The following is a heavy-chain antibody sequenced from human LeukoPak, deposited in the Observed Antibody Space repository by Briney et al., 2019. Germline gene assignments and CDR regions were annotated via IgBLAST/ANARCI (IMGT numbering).Heavy chain of an antibody. V-gene: IGHV1-18*04. CDR1: GYTFTDHY. CDR3: ARRGFDYGDPFDY. Sequence: ASVKVSCKASGYTFTDHYMHWVRQAPGQGLEWMGWISAYNGNTNYAQKLQGRVTMTTDTSTSTAYMELRSLRSDDTAVYYCARRGFDYGDPFDYWGQGTLVTVSS. J-gene: IGHJ4*02. D-gene: IGHD4-17*01. CDR2: ISAYNGNT.